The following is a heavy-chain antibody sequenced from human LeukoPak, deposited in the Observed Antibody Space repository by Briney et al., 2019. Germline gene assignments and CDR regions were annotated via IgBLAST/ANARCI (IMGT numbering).Heavy chain of an antibody. D-gene: IGHD4-23*01. CDR3: ARAYGGNSQYFQH. V-gene: IGHV4-59*08. CDR1: GASIDSYY. CDR2: IYYSGTT. Sequence: SETLSLTCTISGASIDSYYWSWIRQPPGKGLEWIGYIYYSGTTNYNPSLKRRVTISVDTSKNQFSLKLSSVTAADTAVYYCARAYGGNSQYFQHWGQGTLVTVSS. J-gene: IGHJ1*01.